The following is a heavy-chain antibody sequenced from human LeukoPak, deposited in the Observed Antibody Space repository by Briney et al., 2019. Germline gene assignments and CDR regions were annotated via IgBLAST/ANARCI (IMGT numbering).Heavy chain of an antibody. Sequence: GGSLRLSCAASGFTVSSNYMSWVRQAPGKGLEWVSVIYSGGSTYYADSVKGRFTISRDNSKNTLYLQMNSLRAEDTAVYYCAKSVGDSNYYYYYMDVWGKGTTVTVSS. D-gene: IGHD1-26*01. CDR2: IYSGGST. CDR1: GFTVSSNY. CDR3: AKSVGDSNYYYYYMDV. V-gene: IGHV3-53*05. J-gene: IGHJ6*03.